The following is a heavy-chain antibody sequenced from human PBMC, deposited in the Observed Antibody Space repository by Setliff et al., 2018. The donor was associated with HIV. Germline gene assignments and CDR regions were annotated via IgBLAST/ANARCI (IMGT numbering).Heavy chain of an antibody. CDR2: IYYVGWS. J-gene: IGHJ5*02. Sequence: ASETLSLTCSVSGASLQSYYWSWIRQPAGKGLQWIGRIYYVGWSKYNPSLEDRVTMSVDTSNNQFSLSLRSVTAADTAIYYCARSIHGGGSEPFDTWGQGILVTVSS. D-gene: IGHD3-10*01. V-gene: IGHV4-4*07. CDR3: ARSIHGGGSEPFDT. CDR1: GASLQSYY.